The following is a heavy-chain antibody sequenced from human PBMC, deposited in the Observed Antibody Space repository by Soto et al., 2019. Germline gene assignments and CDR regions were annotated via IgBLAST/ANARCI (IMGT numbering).Heavy chain of an antibody. CDR2: ISGSGAGT. Sequence: EVQLLESGGGLVQPGGSLRLSCAASGFTFSSYALSWVRLAPGKGLEWVSAISGSGAGTYYADSVKGRFTISRDNSKNTLYLQMNSLRAEDTAVYYCANSIAAGGIAMEYWGQGTLVTVSS. D-gene: IGHD6-13*01. J-gene: IGHJ4*02. CDR3: ANSIAAGGIAMEY. CDR1: GFTFSSYA. V-gene: IGHV3-23*01.